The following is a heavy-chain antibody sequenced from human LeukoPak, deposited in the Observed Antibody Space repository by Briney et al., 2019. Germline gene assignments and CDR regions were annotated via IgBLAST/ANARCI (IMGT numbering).Heavy chain of an antibody. Sequence: GGSLRLSCAASGFTFSSYSMNWVRQAPGKGLEWVSYISSSSKTIYYADSVKGRFTISGDNAKNSLYLQINSLRDEDSAVYYRAREQGIFGYWGQGTLVTVSS. J-gene: IGHJ4*02. V-gene: IGHV3-48*02. CDR1: GFTFSSYS. CDR2: ISSSSKTI. CDR3: AREQGIFGY.